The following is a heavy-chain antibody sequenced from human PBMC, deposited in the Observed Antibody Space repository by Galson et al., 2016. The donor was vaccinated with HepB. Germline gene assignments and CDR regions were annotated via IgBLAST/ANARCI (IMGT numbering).Heavy chain of an antibody. D-gene: IGHD2/OR15-2a*01. CDR2: ISTYSSNT. CDR1: GYTFTTSG. CDR3: ARDVQYRFDS. V-gene: IGHV1-18*01. Sequence: SVKVSCKASGYTFTTSGISWVRQAPGQGLEWMRWISTYSSNTKYAQKFQGGLTLTTDSSTTTAYMELRSLRFDDTALYYCARDVQYRFDSWGQGTLVTVSS. J-gene: IGHJ4*02.